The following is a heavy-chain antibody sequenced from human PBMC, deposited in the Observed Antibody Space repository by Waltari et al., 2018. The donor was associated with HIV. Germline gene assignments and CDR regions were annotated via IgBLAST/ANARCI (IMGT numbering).Heavy chain of an antibody. V-gene: IGHV3-7*03. Sequence: LEQSGGQVVQPGGSLCISCFVSGSHLHHYWMSWVRLSPGEGMGWLDNMKADGSEENYADSLKGRFTISRVNDKAALYLQMERMKVDDTAIYFCTRGAVDSNGPYDAFDVWGRGTMITVSS. CDR1: GSHLHHYW. J-gene: IGHJ3*01. CDR3: TRGAVDSNGPYDAFDV. CDR2: MKADGSEE. D-gene: IGHD2-8*01.